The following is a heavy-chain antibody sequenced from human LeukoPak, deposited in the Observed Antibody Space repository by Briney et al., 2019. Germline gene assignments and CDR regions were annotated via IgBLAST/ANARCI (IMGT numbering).Heavy chain of an antibody. CDR1: GFIFSTYE. CDR3: AKDVSGSSYWYYYYGMDV. V-gene: IGHV3-30*18. CDR2: ISYDGSNK. J-gene: IGHJ6*02. D-gene: IGHD1-26*01. Sequence: GGSLRLSCAASGFIFSTYEMNWVRQAPGKGLEWVAVISYDGSNKYYADSVKGRFTISRDNSKNTLYLQMNSLRAEDTAVYYCAKDVSGSSYWYYYYGMDVWGQGTTVTVSS.